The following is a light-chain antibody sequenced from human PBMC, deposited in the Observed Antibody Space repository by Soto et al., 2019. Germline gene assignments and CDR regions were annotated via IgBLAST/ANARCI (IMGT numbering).Light chain of an antibody. CDR3: QQYNNWPLT. CDR2: VAS. CDR1: QSIRSN. V-gene: IGKV3-15*01. Sequence: EIVMTQSPATLSASPGERVTPSCRASQSIRSNLAWYQQRPGQTPRLLIFVASTRATGIPARFTGSGSGTEFTLTISSLQSDDFAMYYCQQYNNWPLTFGGGTKVDIK. J-gene: IGKJ4*01.